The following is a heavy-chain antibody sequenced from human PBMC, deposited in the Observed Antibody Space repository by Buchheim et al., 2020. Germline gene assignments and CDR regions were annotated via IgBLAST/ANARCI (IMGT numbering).Heavy chain of an antibody. CDR1: GFTFSSFE. Sequence: EVQLVESGGGLVQPGGSLRLSCAASGFTFSSFEMNWVRQAPGKGLEWVSYISSSASTVYYADSVKGRFTISRDNAKNSLFLQMNSLRAEDTAVYYCARGGYTYSYTYWGQGTL. CDR2: ISSSASTV. J-gene: IGHJ4*02. D-gene: IGHD5-12*01. CDR3: ARGGYTYSYTY. V-gene: IGHV3-48*03.